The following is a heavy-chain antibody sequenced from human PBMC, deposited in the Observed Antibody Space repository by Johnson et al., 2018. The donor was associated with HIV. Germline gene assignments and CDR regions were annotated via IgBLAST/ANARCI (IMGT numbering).Heavy chain of an antibody. V-gene: IGHV3-15*01. CDR1: GFTFSNAW. CDR2: IKSKTDGGTT. Sequence: VQVVESGGGLVKPGGSLRLSCAASGFTFSNAWMSWVRQAPGKGLEWVGRIKSKTDGGTTDYAAPVKGRFTISRDDSKNTLYLQMNSLKAEDTAVYYCTTECRSTSCTHAFDIWGQGTMVTVSS. D-gene: IGHD2-2*01. CDR3: TTECRSTSCTHAFDI. J-gene: IGHJ3*02.